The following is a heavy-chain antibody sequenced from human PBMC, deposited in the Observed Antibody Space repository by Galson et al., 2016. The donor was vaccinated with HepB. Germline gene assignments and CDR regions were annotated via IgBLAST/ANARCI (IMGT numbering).Heavy chain of an antibody. CDR3: ARTTSSSWYRNWYYFDY. J-gene: IGHJ4*02. D-gene: IGHD6-13*01. CDR2: IIPIFGTA. CDR1: GGTFSSYA. V-gene: IGHV1-69*06. Sequence: SVKVSCKASGGTFSSYAISWVRQAPGQGLEWMGGIIPIFGTANYAQKFQGRVTITADKSTSTAYMELSSLRSEYTAVYYCARTTSSSWYRNWYYFDYWGQGTLVTVSS.